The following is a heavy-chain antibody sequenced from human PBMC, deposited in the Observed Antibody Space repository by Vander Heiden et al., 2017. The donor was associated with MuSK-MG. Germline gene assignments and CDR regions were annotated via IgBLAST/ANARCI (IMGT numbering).Heavy chain of an antibody. Sequence: QVQLVQSGAEVKKPGASVKAYCKASGYTFTRYNMHWVRQAPGQGLEWMGIINPSGGSTSYAQKFQGRVTMTRDTSTSTVYMELSSLRSEDTAVYYCASGGELPKGYYYYGMDVWGQGTTVTVSS. CDR3: ASGGELPKGYYYYGMDV. D-gene: IGHD1-26*01. CDR2: INPSGGST. V-gene: IGHV1-46*03. J-gene: IGHJ6*02. CDR1: GYTFTRYN.